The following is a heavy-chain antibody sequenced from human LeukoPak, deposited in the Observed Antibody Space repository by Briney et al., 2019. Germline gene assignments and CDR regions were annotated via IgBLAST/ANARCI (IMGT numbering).Heavy chain of an antibody. Sequence: SETLSLTCTVSGGSISSYYWSWIRQPPGKGLEWIGYIYYSGSTNYNPSLKSRVTISVDTSKNQFSLKLSSVTAADTAVYYCARDPRRGYGSGGFDYWGQGTLVTVSS. D-gene: IGHD3-10*01. J-gene: IGHJ4*02. CDR3: ARDPRRGYGSGGFDY. CDR2: IYYSGST. CDR1: GGSISSYY. V-gene: IGHV4-59*01.